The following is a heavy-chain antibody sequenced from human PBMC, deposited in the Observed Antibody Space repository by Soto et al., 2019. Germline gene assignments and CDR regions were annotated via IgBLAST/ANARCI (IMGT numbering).Heavy chain of an antibody. CDR2: FYSSGNT. D-gene: IGHD2-2*02. CDR1: GVSVSASY. Sequence: SETLSLTCTVSGVSVSASYGNWIRQPAGKGLEWIGRFYSSGNTNYNPSLRSRVTMSVDTSKNQFSLKLGSVTAADTAVYYCARDRGYCSRTSCYIVAPRSMWSYHYGMDVWGQGTTVTVSS. CDR3: ARDRGYCSRTSCYIVAPRSMWSYHYGMDV. V-gene: IGHV4-4*07. J-gene: IGHJ6*02.